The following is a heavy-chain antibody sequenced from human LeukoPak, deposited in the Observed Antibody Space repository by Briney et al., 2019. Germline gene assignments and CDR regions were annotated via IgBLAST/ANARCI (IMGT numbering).Heavy chain of an antibody. J-gene: IGHJ4*02. V-gene: IGHV4-30-2*01. CDR2: IYHSGST. CDR1: GGSISSGGYY. Sequence: PSETLSLTCTVSGGSISSGGYYWSWIRQPPGKGLEWIGYIYHSGSTYYNPSLKSRVTISVDRSKNQFSLKLSSVTAADTAVYYCARVMPAYYLDYWGQGTLVTVSS. CDR3: ARVMPAYYLDY. D-gene: IGHD2-2*01.